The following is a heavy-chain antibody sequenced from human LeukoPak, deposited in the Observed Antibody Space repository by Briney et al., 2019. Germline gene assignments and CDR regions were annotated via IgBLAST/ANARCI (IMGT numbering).Heavy chain of an antibody. D-gene: IGHD4-11*01. Sequence: SETLSLTCTVSGGSISSYYWSWIRQPPGKGLEWIGYIYTSGSTNYNPSLKSRVTISVDTSKNQFSLKLSSVTAADTAVYYCARVGTTVTTVIDYWGQGTLVTVSS. J-gene: IGHJ4*02. CDR3: ARVGTTVTTVIDY. V-gene: IGHV4-4*09. CDR1: GGSISSYY. CDR2: IYTSGST.